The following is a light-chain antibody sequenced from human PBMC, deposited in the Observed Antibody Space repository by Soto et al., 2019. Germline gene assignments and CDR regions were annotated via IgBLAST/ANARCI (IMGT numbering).Light chain of an antibody. CDR2: DAS. CDR3: QNHDSAPIT. CDR1: QSISSW. J-gene: IGKJ5*01. V-gene: IGKV1-5*01. Sequence: DIQMTHSPSTLSGSVGDRVTITCRASQSISSWLAWYHQKPGKAPKLLIYDASSLESVVPSRFSGSGSGTEFTLTISSLQPDDVATYYCQNHDSAPITFGQGTRLEI.